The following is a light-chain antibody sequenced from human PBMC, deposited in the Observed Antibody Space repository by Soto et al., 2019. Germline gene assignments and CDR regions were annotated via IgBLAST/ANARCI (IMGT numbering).Light chain of an antibody. V-gene: IGKV3-20*01. Sequence: EIVLTQSPGILSLSPGQRVTLSCRASQSVSNDFLAWYQQKPGQAPRLLIYGASTRATDVPDRFIGSGSGATFTLTISRLEPEDFAVYYCQQYGSSPPRTFGQGTKVEMK. J-gene: IGKJ1*01. CDR1: QSVSNDF. CDR2: GAS. CDR3: QQYGSSPPRT.